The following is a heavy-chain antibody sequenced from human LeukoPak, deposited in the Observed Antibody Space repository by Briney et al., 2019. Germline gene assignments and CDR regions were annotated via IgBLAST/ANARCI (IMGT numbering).Heavy chain of an antibody. CDR1: GGTFSSYT. V-gene: IGHV1-8*01. CDR2: MNPNSGNT. CDR3: ARVELSDYYDSSGAFDP. D-gene: IGHD3-22*01. J-gene: IGHJ5*02. Sequence: GASVKVSCKASGGTFSSYTINWVRQATGQGLEWMGWMNPNSGNTGYAQKFQGRVTMTRNTSISTAYMELSSLRSEDTAVYYCARVELSDYYDSSGAFDPWGQGTLVTVSS.